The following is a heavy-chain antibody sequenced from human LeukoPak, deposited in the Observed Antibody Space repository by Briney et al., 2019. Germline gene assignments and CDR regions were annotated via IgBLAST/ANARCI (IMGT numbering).Heavy chain of an antibody. D-gene: IGHD1-1*01. CDR2: ISSSSSTI. CDR1: GFTFSSFG. V-gene: IGHV3-48*01. Sequence: GGSLRLSCAASGFTFSSFGINWVRQAPGKGLEWVSYISSSSSTIYYADSVKGRFTISRDNAKNSLYLQMNSLRAEDTAVHYCVRGIWNGPYYWGQGTLVTVSS. CDR3: VRGIWNGPYY. J-gene: IGHJ4*02.